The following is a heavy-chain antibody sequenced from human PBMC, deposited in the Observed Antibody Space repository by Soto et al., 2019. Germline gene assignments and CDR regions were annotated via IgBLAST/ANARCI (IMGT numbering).Heavy chain of an antibody. V-gene: IGHV1-8*01. D-gene: IGHD6-19*01. Sequence: GASVKVSCKASGYTFSSYDINWVRQATGQGLEWMGWLNPNSGDTGYAQKFQGRVTLTRNTSINTAYIELSSLTSDDTAVYYCATSGGGWYLYWGPGTLVTVSS. J-gene: IGHJ4*02. CDR3: ATSGGGWYLY. CDR1: GYTFSSYD. CDR2: LNPNSGDT.